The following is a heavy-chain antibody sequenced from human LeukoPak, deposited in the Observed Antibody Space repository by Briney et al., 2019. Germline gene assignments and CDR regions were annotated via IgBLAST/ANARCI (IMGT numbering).Heavy chain of an antibody. D-gene: IGHD6-19*01. Sequence: GGALRLSCAASGFTFSSYSMNWVRQAPGKGLEWVSSISSSGSYMYHADSVKGRFTISRDNAKNSLYLQMNSLRAEDTAVYYCAGDGVVAGTSGRHFDYWGQGTLVTVSS. V-gene: IGHV3-21*06. J-gene: IGHJ4*02. CDR3: AGDGVVAGTSGRHFDY. CDR1: GFTFSSYS. CDR2: ISSSGSYM.